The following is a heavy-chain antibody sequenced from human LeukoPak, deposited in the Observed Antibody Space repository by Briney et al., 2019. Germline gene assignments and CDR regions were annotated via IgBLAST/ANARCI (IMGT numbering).Heavy chain of an antibody. CDR2: IIPIFGTA. V-gene: IGHV1-69*05. D-gene: IGHD5-18*01. J-gene: IGHJ4*02. Sequence: EASVKVSCKASGGTFSSYAISWARQAPGQGLEWMGRIIPIFGTANYAQKFQGRVTITTDESTSTAYMELSSLRSEDTAVYYCARDGNVDTAMVFEFDYWGQGTLVTVSS. CDR3: ARDGNVDTAMVFEFDY. CDR1: GGTFSSYA.